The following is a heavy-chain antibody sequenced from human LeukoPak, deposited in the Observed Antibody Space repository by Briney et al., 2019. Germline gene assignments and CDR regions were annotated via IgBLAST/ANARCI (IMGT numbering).Heavy chain of an antibody. Sequence: GGSLRLSCAASGFTFSSYAMSWVRQAPGKGLEWVSAISGSGGSTYYADSVKGRFTISRDNSKHTLYLQMNSLRAEDTAVYYCAKSMEWLLFLSHFDYWGQGTLVTVSS. V-gene: IGHV3-23*01. CDR3: AKSMEWLLFLSHFDY. CDR1: GFTFSSYA. CDR2: ISGSGGST. J-gene: IGHJ4*02. D-gene: IGHD3-3*01.